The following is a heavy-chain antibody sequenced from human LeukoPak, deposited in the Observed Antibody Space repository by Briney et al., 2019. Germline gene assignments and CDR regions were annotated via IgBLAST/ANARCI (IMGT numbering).Heavy chain of an antibody. Sequence: ASVKVSCKASGGTFSSYAISWVRQAPGQGLEWMGWINPNSGGTNYAQKFQGRVTMTRDTSISTAYMELSRLRSDDTAVYYCARAGTIEEWGQGTLVTVSS. D-gene: IGHD3-3*01. V-gene: IGHV1-2*02. J-gene: IGHJ4*02. CDR3: ARAGTIEE. CDR1: GGTFSSYA. CDR2: INPNSGGT.